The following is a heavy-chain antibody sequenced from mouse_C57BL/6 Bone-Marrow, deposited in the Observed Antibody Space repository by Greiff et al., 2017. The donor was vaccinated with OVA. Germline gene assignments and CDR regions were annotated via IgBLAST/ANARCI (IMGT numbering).Heavy chain of an antibody. D-gene: IGHD1-1*01. CDR3: ARGDYYGSSPWYFGV. J-gene: IGHJ1*03. CDR1: GYSITSGYY. Sequence: ESGPGLVKPSQSLSLTCSVTGYSITSGYYWNWIRQFPGNKLEWMGYISYDGSNNYNPSLKNRISITRDTSKNQFFLKLNSVTTEDTATYYCARGDYYGSSPWYFGVWGTGTTVTVSS. V-gene: IGHV3-6*01. CDR2: ISYDGSN.